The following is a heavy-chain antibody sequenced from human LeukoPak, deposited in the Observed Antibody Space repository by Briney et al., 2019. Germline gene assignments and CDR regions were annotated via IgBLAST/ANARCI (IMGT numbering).Heavy chain of an antibody. Sequence: SETLSLTCAVYGGSFSGYYWSWIRQPPGKGLEWIGEINHSGSTNYNPSVKSRVTIAVDTSKNQFSLKLSSVTAADTAVYYCARGREYYYGSGGYYYYYMDVWGKGTTVTVSS. V-gene: IGHV4-34*01. CDR1: GGSFSGYY. D-gene: IGHD3-10*01. CDR3: ARGREYYYGSGGYYYYYMDV. J-gene: IGHJ6*03. CDR2: INHSGST.